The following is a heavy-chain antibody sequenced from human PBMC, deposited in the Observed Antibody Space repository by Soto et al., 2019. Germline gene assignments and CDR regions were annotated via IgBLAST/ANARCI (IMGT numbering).Heavy chain of an antibody. V-gene: IGHV4-34*01. Sequence: QVQLQQWGAGLLKPSETLSLTCAVYGGSFSGYIWTWIRQSPGKGLQWIGQINHSGSTYYNPSLKGRVTIQLAPSSDQFSLELSSVTAADTAVYYCARALFSKSSYPGGWYYFDNWSQGTLVTVSS. J-gene: IGHJ4*02. CDR3: ARALFSKSSYPGGWYYFDN. CDR2: INHSGST. D-gene: IGHD1-26*01. CDR1: GGSFSGYI.